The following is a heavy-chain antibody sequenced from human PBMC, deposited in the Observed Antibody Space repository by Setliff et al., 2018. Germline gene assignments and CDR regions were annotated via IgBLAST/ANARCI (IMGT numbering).Heavy chain of an antibody. CDR3: ARAGYYGSGTYTL. D-gene: IGHD3-10*01. CDR2: INHRGST. CDR1: GGTFSDYH. Sequence: PSETLSLTCAAYGGTFSDYHWTWIRQSPEKGLEWIGEINHRGSTNYNPSLKSRVTISVDTSKNQFSLKLSSVTAADTAVYYCARAGYYGSGTYTLWGQGTLVTVSS. J-gene: IGHJ4*02. V-gene: IGHV4-34*01.